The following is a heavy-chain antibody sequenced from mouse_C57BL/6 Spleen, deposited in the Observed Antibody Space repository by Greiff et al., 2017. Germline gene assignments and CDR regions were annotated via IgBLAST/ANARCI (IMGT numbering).Heavy chain of an antibody. Sequence: VQLQESGAELAKPGASVKLSCKASGYTFTSYWMHWVKQRPGQGLEWIGYINPSSGYTKYNQKFKDKAPLNADKSSSTAYMQLSSLTYEDSAVYYCARNGRSITTVVATDYFDYWGQGTTLTVSS. D-gene: IGHD1-1*01. CDR3: ARNGRSITTVVATDYFDY. V-gene: IGHV1-7*01. CDR2: INPSSGYT. J-gene: IGHJ2*01. CDR1: GYTFTSYW.